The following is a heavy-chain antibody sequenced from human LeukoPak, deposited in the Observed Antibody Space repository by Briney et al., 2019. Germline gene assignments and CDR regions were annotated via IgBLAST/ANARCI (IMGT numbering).Heavy chain of an antibody. CDR1: RFTFSSYS. D-gene: IGHD3-22*01. V-gene: IGHV3-48*04. CDR2: ISSSSSTI. CDR3: ASNIQAYYYDSSGPYWYY. Sequence: GGSLRHSCAASRFTFSSYSMNWVRQAPGKGLEWISYISSSSSTIFYADSVKGRFTISRDNAKNSLYLQMNSLRAEDTAVYYCASNIQAYYYDSSGPYWYYWGQGTLVTVSS. J-gene: IGHJ4*02.